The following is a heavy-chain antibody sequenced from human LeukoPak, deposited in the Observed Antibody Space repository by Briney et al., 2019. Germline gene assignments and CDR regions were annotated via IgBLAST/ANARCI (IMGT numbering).Heavy chain of an antibody. D-gene: IGHD4-23*01. CDR1: GGSISSSNYY. J-gene: IGHJ4*02. CDR3: ARDLLNEGNHLDY. Sequence: SETLSLTCFVSGGSISSSNYYWGWIRQPPGKGLEWIGSIYYSGSTYYNPSLTSRVTISVDTSKNQFSLKLSSVTAPDTAVYYCARDLLNEGNHLDYWGQGTLVTVSS. V-gene: IGHV4-39*02. CDR2: IYYSGST.